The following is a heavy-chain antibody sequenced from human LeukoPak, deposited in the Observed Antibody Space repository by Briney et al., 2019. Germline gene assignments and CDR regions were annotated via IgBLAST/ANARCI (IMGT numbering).Heavy chain of an antibody. CDR3: ARVRGYSYGYDAFDI. Sequence: KSGGSLRLSCAASGFTFSSYNMNWVRRAPGKGLEWVSFISSSTSYIYYADSVKGRFTISRDNAKNSLYLQMNSLRAEDTALYYCARVRGYSYGYDAFDIWGQGTMVTVSS. CDR2: ISSSTSYI. J-gene: IGHJ3*02. V-gene: IGHV3-21*01. CDR1: GFTFSSYN. D-gene: IGHD5-18*01.